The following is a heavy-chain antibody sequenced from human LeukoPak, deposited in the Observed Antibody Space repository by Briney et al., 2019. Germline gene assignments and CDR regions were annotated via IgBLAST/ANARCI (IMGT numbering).Heavy chain of an antibody. V-gene: IGHV3-74*03. CDR3: ARDLDWILFDY. CDR2: IRPEGTTT. Sequence: GGSLRLSCAASGFTFSTYWMHWVRHAPGKGLVWVARIRPEGTTTAYADSVKGRFTISRDNAKNTLFLQMNSLSAEDTAVYYCARDLDWILFDYWGQGTLVTVSS. D-gene: IGHD3-9*01. CDR1: GFTFSTYW. J-gene: IGHJ4*02.